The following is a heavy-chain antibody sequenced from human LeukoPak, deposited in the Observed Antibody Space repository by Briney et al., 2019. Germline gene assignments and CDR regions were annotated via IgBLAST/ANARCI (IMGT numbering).Heavy chain of an antibody. V-gene: IGHV4-30-4*08. CDR3: ARGRPGGFLEWLFVFDY. CDR2: IYYSGST. CDR1: GGSISSGDYY. J-gene: IGHJ4*02. Sequence: SQTLSLTCTVSGGSISSGDYYWSWIRQPPRKGLEWIGYIYYSGSTYYNPSLKSRVTISVDTSKNQFSLKLSSVTAADTAVYYCARGRPGGFLEWLFVFDYWGQGTLVTVSS. D-gene: IGHD3-3*01.